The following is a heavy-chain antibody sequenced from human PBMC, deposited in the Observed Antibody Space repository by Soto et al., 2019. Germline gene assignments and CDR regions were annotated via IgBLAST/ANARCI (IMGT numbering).Heavy chain of an antibody. J-gene: IGHJ4*02. CDR1: GFTFSLYS. CDR2: ISSSTGYI. CDR3: AILGGYSYNFDY. Sequence: EVQLVESGGGLVKPGGSLRLSCAASGFTFSLYSLNWVRQAPGKGLEWVSSISSSTGYIYYADSVKGRFTISRDNAKNSLYLQMNSLRDADTAVYYCAILGGYSYNFDYCGQGTLVTVSS. D-gene: IGHD5-18*01. V-gene: IGHV3-21*02.